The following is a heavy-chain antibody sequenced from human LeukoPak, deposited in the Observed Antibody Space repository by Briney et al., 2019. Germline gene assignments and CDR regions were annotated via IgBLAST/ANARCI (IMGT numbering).Heavy chain of an antibody. CDR1: GYTFTSYD. CDR2: MNPNSGYT. V-gene: IGHV1-8*01. CDR3: ARPRRGSIAARGTFDY. J-gene: IGHJ4*02. Sequence: GASVKVSCKASGYTFTSYDINWVRQANGQGLEWIGWMNPNSGYTGYAQKFQGRVTMTRNTSISTAYMELSSLRSEDTAVYYCARPRRGSIAARGTFDYWGQGTLVTVSS. D-gene: IGHD6-6*01.